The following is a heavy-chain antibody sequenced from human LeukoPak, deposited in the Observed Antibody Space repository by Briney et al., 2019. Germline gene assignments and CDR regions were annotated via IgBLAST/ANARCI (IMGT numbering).Heavy chain of an antibody. V-gene: IGHV3-66*01. CDR1: GFNVISNY. Sequence: PGGSLRLSCAASGFNVISNYMSWVRQAPGKGLEWVSVIYSGGSTYYAASVKGRFTISGDRTKNMLYLQMNNLRAEDTATYYCAIIHSYGHAWGQGTLVTVSS. D-gene: IGHD3-10*01. CDR3: AIIHSYGHA. J-gene: IGHJ5*02. CDR2: IYSGGST.